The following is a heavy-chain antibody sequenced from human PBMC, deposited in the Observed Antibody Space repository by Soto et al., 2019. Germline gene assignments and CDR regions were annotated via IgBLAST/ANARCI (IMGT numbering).Heavy chain of an antibody. CDR1: GGSFSSSNDY. V-gene: IGHV4-39*07. CDR2: FYFGGST. J-gene: IGHJ4*02. CDR3: ARANYFESSGPFDY. Sequence: SETLSLTCTVSGGSFSSSNDYWVWIRQPPGKGLEWVGSFYFGGSTYYNPSLMSRVIVSVDTSKNQFSLTVSSVTAADTAVYYCARANYFESSGPFDYWGPGTLVTVSS. D-gene: IGHD3-22*01.